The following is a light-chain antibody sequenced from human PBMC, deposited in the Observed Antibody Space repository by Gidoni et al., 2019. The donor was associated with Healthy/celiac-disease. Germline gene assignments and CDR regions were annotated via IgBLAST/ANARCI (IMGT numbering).Light chain of an antibody. CDR1: SSDVGGYNY. J-gene: IGLJ2*01. V-gene: IGLV2-14*01. CDR3: SSYTSRSTLG. CDR2: DVN. Sequence: QSALTQPASVSGSPGQSITISCTETSSDVGGYNYVSWYQQHPGKAPKLMIYDVNNRPSGVSNRFSGSQSGNTASLTISGLQAEDEADYYCSSYTSRSTLGFGGGTKLTVL.